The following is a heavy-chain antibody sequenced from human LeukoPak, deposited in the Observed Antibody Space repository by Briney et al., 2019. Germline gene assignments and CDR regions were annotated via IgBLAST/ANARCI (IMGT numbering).Heavy chain of an antibody. CDR2: ISSSSSYI. CDR3: ARDHGSTIFGVVIRLDAFDI. V-gene: IGHV3-21*01. CDR1: GFTFSSYS. D-gene: IGHD3-3*01. Sequence: GGSLRLSCAASGFTFSSYSMNWVRQAPGKGLEWVSSISSSSSYIYYADSVKGRFTISRDNSKNTLYLQMNSLRAEDTAVYYCARDHGSTIFGVVIRLDAFDIWGQGTMVTVSS. J-gene: IGHJ3*02.